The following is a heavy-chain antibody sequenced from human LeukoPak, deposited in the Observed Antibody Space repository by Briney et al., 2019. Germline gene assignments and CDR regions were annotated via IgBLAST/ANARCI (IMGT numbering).Heavy chain of an antibody. CDR1: GGSISSGGYY. V-gene: IGHV4-31*03. CDR3: ARARPIRLWAQPYFDY. CDR2: IYYSGST. D-gene: IGHD5-18*01. J-gene: IGHJ4*02. Sequence: SETLSLTCTVSGGSISSGGYYWSWIRQHPGKGLEWIGYIYYSGSTYYNPSLKSRVTISVDTSKNQFSLKLSSVTAADTAVYYCARARPIRLWAQPYFDYWGQETLVTVSS.